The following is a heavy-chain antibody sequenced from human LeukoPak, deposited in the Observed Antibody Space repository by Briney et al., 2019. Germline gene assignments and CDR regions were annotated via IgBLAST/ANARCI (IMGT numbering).Heavy chain of an antibody. Sequence: GGSLRLSCAASGFTFSSYEMNWVRQAPGKGLEWVSYISSSGSTIYYADSVKGRSTISRDNAKNSLYLQMNSLRAEDTAVYYCARGALRSGSWFDPWGQGTLVTVSS. J-gene: IGHJ5*02. CDR2: ISSSGSTI. CDR3: ARGALRSGSWFDP. D-gene: IGHD4-17*01. V-gene: IGHV3-48*03. CDR1: GFTFSSYE.